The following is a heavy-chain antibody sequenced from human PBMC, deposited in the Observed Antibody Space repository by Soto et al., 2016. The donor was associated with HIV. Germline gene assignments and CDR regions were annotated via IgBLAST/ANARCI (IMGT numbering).Heavy chain of an antibody. D-gene: IGHD1-26*01. Sequence: EVQLVESGGGLVKPGGSLRLSCAASGFTFSNAWMSWVRQAPGKGLEWVGRIKSKTDGGTTDYAAPVKGRFTISRDDSKNTLYLQMNSLKTEDTAVYYCTTEYWELLRYYMDVWGKGTTVTVSS. CDR1: GFTFSNAW. V-gene: IGHV3-15*01. J-gene: IGHJ6*03. CDR3: TTEYWELLRYYMDV. CDR2: IKSKTDGGTT.